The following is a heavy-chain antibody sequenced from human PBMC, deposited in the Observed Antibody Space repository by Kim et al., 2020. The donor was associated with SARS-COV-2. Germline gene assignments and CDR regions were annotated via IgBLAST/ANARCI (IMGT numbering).Heavy chain of an antibody. CDR1: GGSFSGNY. Sequence: SETLSLTCAVYGGSFSGNYWSWIRQPPGKGLEWAGEINHSGSTNYNPSLKSRVTISVDTSKNQFSLKLSSVTAADTAVYYCARGAYGTNSKNGMDVWGQGTTVTVSS. V-gene: IGHV4-34*01. CDR3: ARGAYGTNSKNGMDV. D-gene: IGHD2-8*01. CDR2: INHSGST. J-gene: IGHJ6*02.